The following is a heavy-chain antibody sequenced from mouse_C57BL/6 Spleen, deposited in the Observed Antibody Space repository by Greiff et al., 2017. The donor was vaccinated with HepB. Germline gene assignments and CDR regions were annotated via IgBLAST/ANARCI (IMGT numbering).Heavy chain of an antibody. Sequence: QVQLQQSGAELVKPGASVKLSCKASGYTFTSYWMHWVKQRPGQGLEWIGMIHPNSGSTNYNEKFKSKATLTVDTSSSTAYMQLSSLTSEDSAVYYCAREGITTVVPYWGQGTTLTVSS. V-gene: IGHV1-64*01. CDR1: GYTFTSYW. D-gene: IGHD1-1*01. J-gene: IGHJ2*01. CDR3: AREGITTVVPY. CDR2: IHPNSGST.